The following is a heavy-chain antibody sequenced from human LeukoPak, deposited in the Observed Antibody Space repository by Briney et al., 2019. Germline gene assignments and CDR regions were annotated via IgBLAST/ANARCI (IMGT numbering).Heavy chain of an antibody. J-gene: IGHJ6*03. CDR3: AKDRCSTSCYGGYYYYYMDV. CDR1: GITFSSYG. V-gene: IGHV3-30*02. D-gene: IGHD2-2*01. Sequence: GRSLRLSCVASGITFSSYGMYWVRQAPGKGLEWVAFIRYDGSNKYYADSVKGRFTISRDNSKNTLYLQMNSLRAEDTAVYYCAKDRCSTSCYGGYYYYYMDVWGKGTTVTVSS. CDR2: IRYDGSNK.